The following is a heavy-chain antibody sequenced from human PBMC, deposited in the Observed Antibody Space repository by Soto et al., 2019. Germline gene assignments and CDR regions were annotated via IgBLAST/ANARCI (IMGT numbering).Heavy chain of an antibody. J-gene: IGHJ6*02. CDR3: AKAPFRRPYYFYGMDV. D-gene: IGHD3-10*01. V-gene: IGHV3-30*18. CDR2: ISEDAETD. Sequence: PGGSLRLSCVASGFTFSDFGMHWVRQGPGKGLEWLAVISEDAETDFHADSVKGRFTVSRDNFKETLYLQMNSLTTDDSGVYFCAKAPFRRPYYFYGMDVWGQVTKVTGSS. CDR1: GFTFSDFG.